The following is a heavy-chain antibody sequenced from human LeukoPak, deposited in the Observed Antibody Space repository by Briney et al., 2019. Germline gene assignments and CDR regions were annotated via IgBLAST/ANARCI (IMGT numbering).Heavy chain of an antibody. Sequence: SETLSLTCAVYGGSFSGYYWSWIRQPPGKGLEWIGEINHSGSTNYNPSLKSRVTISVDTSKNQFSLKLSSVTAADTAVYYCARDSSGWYRAGYFDHWGQGTLVTVSS. CDR2: INHSGST. CDR1: GGSFSGYY. CDR3: ARDSSGWYRAGYFDH. V-gene: IGHV4-34*01. J-gene: IGHJ4*02. D-gene: IGHD6-19*01.